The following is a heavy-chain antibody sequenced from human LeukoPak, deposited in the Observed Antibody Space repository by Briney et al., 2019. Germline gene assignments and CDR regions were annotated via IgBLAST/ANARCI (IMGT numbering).Heavy chain of an antibody. CDR3: ARVPRYDSSGTPRYYCYGMDV. Sequence: PSETLSLTCTVSGGSISSYYWSWIRQPPGKGLEWIGYIYYSGSTNYNPSLKSRVTISVDTSKNQFSLKLSSVTAADTAVYYCARVPRYDSSGTPRYYCYGMDVWGQGTTVTVSS. CDR1: GGSISSYY. D-gene: IGHD3-22*01. CDR2: IYYSGST. J-gene: IGHJ6*02. V-gene: IGHV4-59*12.